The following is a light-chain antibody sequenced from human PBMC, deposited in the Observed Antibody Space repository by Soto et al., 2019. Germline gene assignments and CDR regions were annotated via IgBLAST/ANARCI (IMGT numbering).Light chain of an antibody. Sequence: DIQLTQSPSFLSASVGDRVTISCRASQGISDYLAWYQQKPGKAPKLLIYGASTLQSGVPSRFSGSASGTEFTLTISSLQPEDFATYFCEQFNAYPLTFGGGTKLEIK. CDR3: EQFNAYPLT. CDR2: GAS. V-gene: IGKV1-9*01. J-gene: IGKJ4*01. CDR1: QGISDY.